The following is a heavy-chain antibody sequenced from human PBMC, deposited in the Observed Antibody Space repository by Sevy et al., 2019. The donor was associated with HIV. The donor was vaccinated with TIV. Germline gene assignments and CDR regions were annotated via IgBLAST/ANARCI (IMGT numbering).Heavy chain of an antibody. J-gene: IGHJ4*02. D-gene: IGHD5-18*01. CDR3: GGGGGGGYSYSLDY. CDR2: MKEDGSEK. CDR1: GFTFSVYW. Sequence: GGSLRLSCAASGFTFSVYWMSWVRQAPGKGLEWVATMKEDGSEKYYVDSVKGRFTISRDNAKNSLYLQMNSLRAEDTAVYYGGGGGGGGYSYSLDYWGQGTLVTVSS. V-gene: IGHV3-7*01.